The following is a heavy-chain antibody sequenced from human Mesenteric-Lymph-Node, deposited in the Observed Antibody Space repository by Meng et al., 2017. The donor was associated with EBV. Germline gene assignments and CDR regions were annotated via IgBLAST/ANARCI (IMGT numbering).Heavy chain of an antibody. Sequence: QVQLQQWGAGLLKPSETLSPTCAVYGGSFSGDYWTWIRQPPGKGLEWIGEILRTGGTTYNPSLKSRVTISVDTSKNQFSLKLTSVTAADTAVYFCARIHSVRLRPVDYWGQGSLLTVSS. CDR3: ARIHSVRLRPVDY. V-gene: IGHV4-34*12. J-gene: IGHJ4*01. CDR1: GGSFSGDY. CDR2: ILRTGGT. D-gene: IGHD5-12*01.